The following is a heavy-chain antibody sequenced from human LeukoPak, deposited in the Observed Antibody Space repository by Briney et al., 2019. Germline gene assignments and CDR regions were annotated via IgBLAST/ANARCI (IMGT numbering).Heavy chain of an antibody. J-gene: IGHJ6*03. Sequence: PSETLSLTCTVSGGSTTGYFWSWIRQPPGKGLEWIGYVFYSGGTLYNPSLESRVTMSVGTSKSQFSLELTSVTAADTAVYYCARGRSSSVTYMDVWGKGTTVTVSS. V-gene: IGHV4-59*08. D-gene: IGHD6-6*01. CDR1: GGSTTGYF. CDR2: VFYSGGT. CDR3: ARGRSSSVTYMDV.